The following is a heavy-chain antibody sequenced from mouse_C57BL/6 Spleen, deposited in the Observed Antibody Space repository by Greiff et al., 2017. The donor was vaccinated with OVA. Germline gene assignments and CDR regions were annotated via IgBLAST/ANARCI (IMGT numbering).Heavy chain of an antibody. CDR1: GYTFTSYW. J-gene: IGHJ2*01. Sequence: QVQRQQPGAELVKPGASVKLSCKASGYTFTSYWMQWVKQRPGQGLEWIGEIDPSDSYTNYNQKFKGKATLTVDTSSSTAYMQLSSLTSEDSAVYYCARFELGYFDYWGQGTTLTVSS. D-gene: IGHD4-1*01. CDR3: ARFELGYFDY. V-gene: IGHV1-50*01. CDR2: IDPSDSYT.